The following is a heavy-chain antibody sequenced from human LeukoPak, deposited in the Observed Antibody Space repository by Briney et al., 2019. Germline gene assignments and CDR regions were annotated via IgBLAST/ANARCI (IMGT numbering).Heavy chain of an antibody. CDR3: ARHGRRWYYDYVWGSYRFDY. Sequence: SSETLPLTCAVYGGSFSGYYWSWIRQPPGKGLEWIGEINHSGSTNYNPSLKSRVTISVDTSKNQFSLKLSSVTAADTAVYYCARHGRRWYYDYVWGSYRFDYWGQGTLVTISS. CDR1: GGSFSGYY. J-gene: IGHJ4*02. V-gene: IGHV4-34*01. CDR2: INHSGST. D-gene: IGHD3-16*02.